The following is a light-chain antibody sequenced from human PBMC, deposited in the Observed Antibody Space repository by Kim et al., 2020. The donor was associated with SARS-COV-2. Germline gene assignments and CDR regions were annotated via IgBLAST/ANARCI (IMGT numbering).Light chain of an antibody. CDR1: SSNIGSNY. V-gene: IGLV1-47*01. Sequence: GQRVTISCSGSSSNIGSNYVYWYQQLPGTAPKLLIYRNNQRPSGVPDRFSGSKSGTSASLAISGLRSEDEADYYCAAWDVSLSGVVFGGGTQLTVL. CDR2: RNN. J-gene: IGLJ2*01. CDR3: AAWDVSLSGVV.